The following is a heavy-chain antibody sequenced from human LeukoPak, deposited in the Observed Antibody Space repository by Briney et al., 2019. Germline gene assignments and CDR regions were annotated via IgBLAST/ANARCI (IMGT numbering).Heavy chain of an antibody. CDR1: GFTFSNAW. CDR3: ARGFSSSSAAGY. J-gene: IGHJ4*02. D-gene: IGHD6-6*01. CDR2: ISGGGGST. V-gene: IGHV3-23*01. Sequence: GGSLRLSCAASGFTFSNAWMSWVRQAPGKGLEWVSAISGGGGSTYYADSVKGRFTISRDNSKNTLYVQMNSLRVEDTAVYYCARGFSSSSAAGYWGQGTLVTVSS.